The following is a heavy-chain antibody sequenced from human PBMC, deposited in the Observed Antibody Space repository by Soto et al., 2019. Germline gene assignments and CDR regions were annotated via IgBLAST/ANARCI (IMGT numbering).Heavy chain of an antibody. CDR2: ISAYNGNT. CDR1: GCTFTSYG. Sequence: ASVKVSCKASGCTFTSYGISWGRQAPGQGLEWMGWISAYNGNTNYAQKLQGRVTMTTDTSTSTAYMELRSLRSDDMAVYYCARDIGSRAARRATLGMDVWGQGTTVTGLL. V-gene: IGHV1-18*03. J-gene: IGHJ6*02. D-gene: IGHD6-6*01. CDR3: ARDIGSRAARRATLGMDV.